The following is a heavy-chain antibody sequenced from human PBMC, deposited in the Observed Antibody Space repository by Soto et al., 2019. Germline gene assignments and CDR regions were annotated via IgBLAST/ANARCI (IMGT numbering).Heavy chain of an antibody. J-gene: IGHJ6*03. D-gene: IGHD5-18*01. Sequence: SVKVSCKASGGTFSSYTISWVRQAPGQGLEWMGRIIPILGIANYAQKFQGRVTITADKSTSTAYMELSSLRSEDTAVYYCAREGYSYVYGADHYYYYYYMDVWGKGTTVTVSS. CDR3: AREGYSYVYGADHYYYYYYMDV. V-gene: IGHV1-69*04. CDR2: IIPILGIA. CDR1: GGTFSSYT.